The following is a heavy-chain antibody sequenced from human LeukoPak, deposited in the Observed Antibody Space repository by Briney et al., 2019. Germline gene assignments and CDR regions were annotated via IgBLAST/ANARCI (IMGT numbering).Heavy chain of an antibody. D-gene: IGHD5-18*01. Sequence: SQTLSLACAISGDSVSSNSAAWNWIRQSPSRGLEWLGRTYYRSKWYTDYAVSVRSRITINPDTTKNQFSLQLISMIPEDTAVYYCAREGPQPYYFDYWGQGTLVTVSS. CDR3: AREGPQPYYFDY. V-gene: IGHV6-1*01. J-gene: IGHJ4*02. CDR1: GDSVSSNSAA. CDR2: TYYRSKWYT.